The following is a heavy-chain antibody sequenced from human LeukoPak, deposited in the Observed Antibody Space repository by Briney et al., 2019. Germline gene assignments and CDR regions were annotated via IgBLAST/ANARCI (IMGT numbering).Heavy chain of an antibody. CDR2: MNPNSGNT. V-gene: IGHV1-8*01. D-gene: IGHD2-2*01. J-gene: IGHJ4*02. CDR3: ARERYCSSTSCPGAY. Sequence: ASVKVSCKASGYTFTSYDINWVRQATGQGLEWMGWMNPNSGNTGYAQKLQGRVTMTTDTSTSTAYMELRSLRSDDTAVYYCARERYCSSTSCPGAYWGQGTLVTVSS. CDR1: GYTFTSYD.